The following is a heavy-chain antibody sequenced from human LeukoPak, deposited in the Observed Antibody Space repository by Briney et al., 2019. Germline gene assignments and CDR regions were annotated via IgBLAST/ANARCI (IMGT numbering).Heavy chain of an antibody. CDR1: GFTFSNYW. CDR2: ISATGGTT. Sequence: GGSLRLSCAASGFTFSNYWMSWVRQAPGKGLEWVSAISATGGTTYYADSVKGRFTISRDNSKNTLYLQMNSLRAEDTAIYYCAKNGDRGAYCSGGSCYPYYYYYIDVWGKGTTVTISS. D-gene: IGHD2-15*01. CDR3: AKNGDRGAYCSGGSCYPYYYYYIDV. V-gene: IGHV3-23*01. J-gene: IGHJ6*03.